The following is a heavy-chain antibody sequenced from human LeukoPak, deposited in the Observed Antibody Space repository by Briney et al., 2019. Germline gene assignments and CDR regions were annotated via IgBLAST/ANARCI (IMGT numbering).Heavy chain of an antibody. CDR2: INQDGSKE. J-gene: IGHJ4*02. V-gene: IGHV3-7*01. Sequence: GGSLRLSCAASGFTFSNYWMTWVRQAPGKGLEWVANINQDGSKEYYMDSVKARFTISRDNAKNSLSLQMNSLRAEDTAVYYCVRDGGVSGYDLLDYWGQETLVTVSS. CDR3: VRDGGVSGYDLLDY. CDR1: GFTFSNYW. D-gene: IGHD5-12*01.